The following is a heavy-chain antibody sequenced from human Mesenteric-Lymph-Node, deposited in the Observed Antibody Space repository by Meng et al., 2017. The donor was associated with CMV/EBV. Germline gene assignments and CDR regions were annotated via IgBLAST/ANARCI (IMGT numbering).Heavy chain of an antibody. CDR3: ARDLSSSTGMDV. CDR2: ISSSSSYI. Sequence: GESLKISCAASGFTFSSYSMNWVRQAPGKGLEWVSSISSSSSYIYYADSVKGRFTISRDNAKNSLYLQMNSLRAEDTAVHYCARDLSSSTGMDVWGQGTTVTVSS. J-gene: IGHJ6*02. D-gene: IGHD6-6*01. CDR1: GFTFSSYS. V-gene: IGHV3-21*01.